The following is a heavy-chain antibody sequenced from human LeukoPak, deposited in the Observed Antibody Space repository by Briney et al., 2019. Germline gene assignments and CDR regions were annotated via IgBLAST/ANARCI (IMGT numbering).Heavy chain of an antibody. CDR2: INPNSGGT. D-gene: IGHD5-18*01. CDR1: AYTFTGYY. V-gene: IGHV1-2*02. CDR3: ARADTAMVFYVDY. J-gene: IGHJ4*02. Sequence: ASVKVSCKASAYTFTGYYMHWVRQAPGQGLEWMGWINPNSGGTNYAQKFQGRVTMTRDTSISTAYMELSRLRSDDTAVHYCARADTAMVFYVDYWGQGTLVTVSS.